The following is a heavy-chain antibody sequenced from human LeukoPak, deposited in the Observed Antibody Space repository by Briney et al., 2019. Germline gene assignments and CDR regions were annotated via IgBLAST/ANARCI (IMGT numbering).Heavy chain of an antibody. J-gene: IGHJ3*02. CDR2: TKQDGSEK. CDR1: GFTFSSYW. V-gene: IGHV3-7*01. CDR3: ARAQHELLRAFDI. Sequence: GGSLRLSCAASGFTFSSYWMSWVRQAPEKGLEWVANTKQDGSEKYYVDSVKGRFTISRDNAKNSLYLQMNSLRAEDTAVYYCARAQHELLRAFDIWGQGTMVTVSS. D-gene: IGHD2-15*01.